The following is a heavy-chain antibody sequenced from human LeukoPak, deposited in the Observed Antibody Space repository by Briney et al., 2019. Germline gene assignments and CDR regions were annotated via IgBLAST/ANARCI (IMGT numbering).Heavy chain of an antibody. D-gene: IGHD6-19*01. CDR2: INHSGST. CDR1: GGSFSGYY. V-gene: IGHV4-34*01. CDR3: ARGSAIARWLVRRPQFDY. Sequence: SETLSLTCAVYGGSFSGYYWSWIRQPPGKGLEWIGEINHSGSTNYNPSLKSRVTISVDTSKNQFSLKLSSVTAADTAVYYCARGSAIARWLVRRPQFDYWGQGTLVTVSS. J-gene: IGHJ4*02.